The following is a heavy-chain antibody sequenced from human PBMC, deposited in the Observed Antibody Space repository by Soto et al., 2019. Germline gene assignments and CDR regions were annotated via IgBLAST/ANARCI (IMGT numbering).Heavy chain of an antibody. CDR3: AGRRGGRLPRRGLEWVPLANDSFDI. Sequence: QLQLQESGPGLVKPSETVSLTCTVLDGSISGSNYQWGWIRQPPGKGLEWIGSVHYSGGTNYNPSHQRRVTRAVGTSKNQFSLKVTSVTAADTAKAYRAGRRGGRLPRRGLEWVPLANDSFDIWGQGTMVAVSS. CDR1: DGSISGSNYQ. J-gene: IGHJ3*02. D-gene: IGHD3-3*01. CDR2: VHYSGGT. V-gene: IGHV4-39*01.